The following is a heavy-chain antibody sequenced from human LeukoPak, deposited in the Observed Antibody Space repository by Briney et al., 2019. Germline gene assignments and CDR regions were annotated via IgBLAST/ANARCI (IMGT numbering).Heavy chain of an antibody. CDR3: ARAYDKAYDY. Sequence: GGSLRLSCAASGIIFGSHGMAWVRQAPGKGLEWVSSIRPNGDRTFYADFAKGRFTISRDNSKNTVSLHMNSLRAEDSAIYRCARAYDKAYDYWGQGTLVTVSS. CDR1: GIIFGSHG. J-gene: IGHJ4*02. CDR2: IRPNGDRT. D-gene: IGHD2-21*01. V-gene: IGHV3-23*01.